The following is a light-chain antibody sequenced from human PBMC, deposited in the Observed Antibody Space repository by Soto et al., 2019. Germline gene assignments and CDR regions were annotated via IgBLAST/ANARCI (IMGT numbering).Light chain of an antibody. CDR3: QLYGRSRRAT. CDR1: ETIKKNY. Sequence: EIVLTQSPGSLSLSPGEGSTLSCRASETIKKNYLAWYQQQPGQAPRLLIYAASRRATGIPDRFSGSGSGTDFTLTISRLEPEDFAVYYCQLYGRSRRATFGQGTRLEIK. CDR2: AAS. V-gene: IGKV3-20*01. J-gene: IGKJ5*01.